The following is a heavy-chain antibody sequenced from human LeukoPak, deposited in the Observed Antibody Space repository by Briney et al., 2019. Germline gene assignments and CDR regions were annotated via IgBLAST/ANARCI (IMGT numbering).Heavy chain of an antibody. CDR2: IYYSGST. V-gene: IGHV4-39*07. J-gene: IGHJ4*02. Sequence: PSETLSLTCTVSGGSISSYYWGWIRQPPGKGLEWIGSIYYSGSTYYNPSLKSRVTISVDTSKNQFSLKLSSVTAADTAVYYCATVVVITTFFDYWGQGTLVTVSS. CDR1: GGSISSYY. D-gene: IGHD3-22*01. CDR3: ATVVVITTFFDY.